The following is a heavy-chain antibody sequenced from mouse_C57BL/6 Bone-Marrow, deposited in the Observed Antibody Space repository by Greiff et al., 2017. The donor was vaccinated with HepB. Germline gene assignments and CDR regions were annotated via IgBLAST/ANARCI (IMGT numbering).Heavy chain of an antibody. CDR2: ISPRSGNT. Sequence: VQLQESGAELARPGASVKLSCKASGYTFTSYGISWVKQRTGQGLEWIGEISPRSGNTYYNEKFKGKATLTADTSSSTAYMELRSLTSEDSAVYFCARRYYFDYWGQGSTLTVSS. J-gene: IGHJ2*01. CDR1: GYTFTSYG. CDR3: ARRYYFDY. V-gene: IGHV1-81*01.